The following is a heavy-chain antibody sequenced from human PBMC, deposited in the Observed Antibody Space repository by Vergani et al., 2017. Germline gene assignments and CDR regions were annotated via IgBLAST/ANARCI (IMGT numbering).Heavy chain of an antibody. V-gene: IGHV3-49*04. J-gene: IGHJ4*02. Sequence: EVQLVESGGGLVPPGRSLRLSCAASGFSFGDYDMTWVRQAPGKGLEWVAFIRNKAYGGTTEYAASVKGRFTISRDDSKRLAYLQLSGLKTEDTPVYFCSRGRGYSFGYSDYWGQGTLVTVSS. CDR1: GFSFGDYD. CDR2: IRNKAYGGTT. D-gene: IGHD5-18*01. CDR3: SRGRGYSFGYSDY.